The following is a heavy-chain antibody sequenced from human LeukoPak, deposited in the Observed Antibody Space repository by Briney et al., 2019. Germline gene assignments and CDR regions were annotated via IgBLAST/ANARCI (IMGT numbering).Heavy chain of an antibody. J-gene: IGHJ5*02. CDR3: ARGRFLEWGNWFDP. V-gene: IGHV3-30-3*01. CDR1: GFRFNTYW. Sequence: PGGSLRLSCTASGFRFNTYWMSWVRQAPGKGLEWVANLAYDGSNKYYADSVKGRFTISRDNSKNTLYLQMNSLRAEDTAVYYRARGRFLEWGNWFDPWGQGTLVTVSS. CDR2: LAYDGSNK. D-gene: IGHD3-3*01.